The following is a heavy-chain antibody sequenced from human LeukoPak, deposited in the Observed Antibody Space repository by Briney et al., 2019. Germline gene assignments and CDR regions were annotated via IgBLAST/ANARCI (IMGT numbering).Heavy chain of an antibody. Sequence: GGSLRLSCAGSGITFSTYWMHWVRQAPGKGLVWVSRINSEGSTISYADSVKGRFTISRDNAKNTLFLQMNSLRAEDTAVYYCARVSSDSISYYDHWGQGTLVTVSS. CDR2: INSEGSTI. CDR3: ARVSSDSISYYDH. CDR1: GITFSTYW. D-gene: IGHD3-22*01. J-gene: IGHJ4*02. V-gene: IGHV3-74*01.